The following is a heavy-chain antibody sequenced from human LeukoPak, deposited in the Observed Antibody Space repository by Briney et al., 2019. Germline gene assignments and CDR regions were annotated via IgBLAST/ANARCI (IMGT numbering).Heavy chain of an antibody. Sequence: GGSLRLSCAASGYTFTGYYMHWVRQAPGQGLEWMGWINPNSGGTNYAQKFQGRVTMTRDTSISTAYMELSRLRSDDTAVYYCARFGYSYGGQEFDYWGQGTLVTVSS. D-gene: IGHD5-18*01. CDR1: GYTFTGYY. V-gene: IGHV1-2*02. CDR2: INPNSGGT. J-gene: IGHJ4*02. CDR3: ARFGYSYGGQEFDY.